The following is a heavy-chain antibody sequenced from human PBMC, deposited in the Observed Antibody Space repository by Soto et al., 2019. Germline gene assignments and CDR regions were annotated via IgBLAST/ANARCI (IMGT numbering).Heavy chain of an antibody. CDR1: GFTFSSYA. V-gene: IGHV3-23*01. J-gene: IGHJ4*02. Sequence: EVQLLESGGGLVQPGGSLRLSCAASGFTFSSYAMTWVRQAPGKGLEWVSAISGSGTNRYYADSVKGRFTISRDNSKNTLYLQMNSLRAEDTAVYYCATDRVDYGDYRGLDYWGLGTLVTVSS. CDR3: ATDRVDYGDYRGLDY. CDR2: ISGSGTNR. D-gene: IGHD4-17*01.